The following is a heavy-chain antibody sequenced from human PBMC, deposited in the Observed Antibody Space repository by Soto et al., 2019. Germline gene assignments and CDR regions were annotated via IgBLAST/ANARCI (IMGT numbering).Heavy chain of an antibody. D-gene: IGHD3-10*01. J-gene: IGHJ6*02. CDR2: ISAYNSNT. Sequence: QVQLVQSGAEVKKPGASVKVSCKASGYTFTSYGISWVRQAPGQGLEWRGWISAYNSNTNYAQKLQGRVTMTTDTSTSTAYMELRSLRSDDTAVYYCARLTMVRGAENVQLDYYYYGMDVWGQGTTVTVSS. V-gene: IGHV1-18*04. CDR1: GYTFTSYG. CDR3: ARLTMVRGAENVQLDYYYYGMDV.